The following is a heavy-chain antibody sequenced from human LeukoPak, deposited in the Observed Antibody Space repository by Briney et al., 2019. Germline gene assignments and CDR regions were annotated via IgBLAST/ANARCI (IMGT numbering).Heavy chain of an antibody. Sequence: GVSLRLSCAASGFTFSGSAMHWVRQASGKGLEWVGRIRSKTNSYATAYAASVKGRFPISRDDSKNTAYLQMNSLKTEDTAIYYCTRDYSGWYASDYWGQGALVTVSS. CDR3: TRDYSGWYASDY. V-gene: IGHV3-73*01. D-gene: IGHD6-19*01. J-gene: IGHJ4*02. CDR2: IRSKTNSYAT. CDR1: GFTFSGSA.